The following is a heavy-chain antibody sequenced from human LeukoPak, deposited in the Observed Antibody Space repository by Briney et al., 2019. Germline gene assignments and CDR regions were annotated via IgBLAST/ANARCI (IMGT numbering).Heavy chain of an antibody. CDR1: GFIFSSYA. Sequence: GGSLRLSCAASGFIFSSYAMSWVRQAPGKGLEWVSAISSSGATMYYADSVKGRFTISRDNSKNTLYLQINSLRAEDTAVYYCAKDSGGTYFYYYFYMDVWGKGTTVTVSS. V-gene: IGHV3-23*01. CDR3: AKDSGGTYFYYYFYMDV. J-gene: IGHJ6*03. CDR2: ISSSGATM. D-gene: IGHD1-26*01.